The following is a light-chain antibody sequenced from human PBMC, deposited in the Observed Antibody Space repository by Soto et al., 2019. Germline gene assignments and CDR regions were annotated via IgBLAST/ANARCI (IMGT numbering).Light chain of an antibody. CDR3: QQYDTLCT. V-gene: IGKV1-27*01. CDR1: QGISNY. CDR2: SAS. J-gene: IGKJ1*01. Sequence: DLQMTQSPSSLSASVGDRVTITCRASQGISNYLACYHRKPGKVPDLLISSASTLKSGATSRFSGSGSGTDFTLTISSLQTDDFATYYCQQYDTLCTFGQGTKVEVK.